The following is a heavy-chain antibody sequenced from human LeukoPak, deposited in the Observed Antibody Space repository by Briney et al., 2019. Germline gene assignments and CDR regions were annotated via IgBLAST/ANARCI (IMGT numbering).Heavy chain of an antibody. J-gene: IGHJ5*02. CDR2: INHSGST. CDR3: ARRRGFRYCSSTSCPITWNWFDP. V-gene: IGHV4-34*01. D-gene: IGHD2-2*01. CDR1: GGSFSGYY. Sequence: SETLSLTCAVYGGSFSGYYWSWIRQPPGKGLEWIGEINHSGSTNYNPSLKSRVTISVDTSKNQFSLKLSSVTAADTAVYYCARRRGFRYCSSTSCPITWNWFDPWGQGTLVTVSS.